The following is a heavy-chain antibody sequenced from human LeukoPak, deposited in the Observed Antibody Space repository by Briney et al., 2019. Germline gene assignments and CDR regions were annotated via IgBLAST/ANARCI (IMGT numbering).Heavy chain of an antibody. Sequence: SSSSYYWGWVRQAPGKGLEWVANIKQDGSEKYYVDSVKGRFTISRDNAKNSLYLQMNSLRAEDTAVYYCARDKIVGATQFDYWGQGTLVTVSS. CDR1: SSSSYY. D-gene: IGHD1-26*01. V-gene: IGHV3-7*01. CDR3: ARDKIVGATQFDY. J-gene: IGHJ4*02. CDR2: IKQDGSEK.